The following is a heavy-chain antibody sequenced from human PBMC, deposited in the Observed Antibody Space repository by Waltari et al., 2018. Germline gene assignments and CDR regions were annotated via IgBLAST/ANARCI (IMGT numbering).Heavy chain of an antibody. CDR2: IIPILGIA. J-gene: IGHJ5*02. CDR3: ARDYYGSGSYYNWFDP. D-gene: IGHD3-10*01. V-gene: IGHV1-69*04. CDR1: GGTFSSYA. Sequence: QVQLVQSGAEVKKPGSSVKVSCKASGGTFSSYAISWVRQAPGQGLEWMGRIIPILGIANYAQKFQGRVTITADKSTSTAYMELSSLRSEDTAVYYCARDYYGSGSYYNWFDPWGQGTLVTVSS.